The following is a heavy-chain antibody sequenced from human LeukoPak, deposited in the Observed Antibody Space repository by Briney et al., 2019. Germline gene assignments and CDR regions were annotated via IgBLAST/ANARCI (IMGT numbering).Heavy chain of an antibody. CDR3: ARGQEGFDY. V-gene: IGHV1-46*01. Sequence: ASVKVSCKASGYTFTSNYIHWVRQAPGQGLEWMGMIYPRDGSTSYAQKFQGRVTVTRDTSTSTVHMELSGLRSEDTAVYYCARGQEGFDYWGQGTLVTVSS. CDR2: IYPRDGST. CDR1: GYTFTSNY. J-gene: IGHJ4*02.